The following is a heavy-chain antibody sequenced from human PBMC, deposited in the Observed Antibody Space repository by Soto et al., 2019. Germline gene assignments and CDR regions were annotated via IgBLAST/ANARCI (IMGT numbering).Heavy chain of an antibody. CDR1: GGSISIYY. J-gene: IGHJ4*02. Sequence: SEALSLTCTVSGGSISIYYWSWIRQPPGKGLEWIGYIYYSGSTNYNPSLKSRVTISVDTSKNQFSLKLSSVTAADTAVYYCAIFSSGYYSYFDSWGQETLFTVSS. D-gene: IGHD3-22*01. CDR3: AIFSSGYYSYFDS. CDR2: IYYSGST. V-gene: IGHV4-59*08.